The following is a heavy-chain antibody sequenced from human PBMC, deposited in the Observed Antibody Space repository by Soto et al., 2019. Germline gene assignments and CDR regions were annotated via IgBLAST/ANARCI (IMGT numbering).Heavy chain of an antibody. CDR1: GGSISSSSYY. J-gene: IGHJ4*02. Sequence: SETLSLTCTVSGGSISSSSYYWGWIRQPPGKGLEWIGSIYYSGSTYYNPSLKSRVTISVDTSKNQFSLKLSSVTAADTAVYYCARQEDYIWGSYRLHYWGQGTLVTVSS. D-gene: IGHD3-16*02. V-gene: IGHV4-39*01. CDR2: IYYSGST. CDR3: ARQEDYIWGSYRLHY.